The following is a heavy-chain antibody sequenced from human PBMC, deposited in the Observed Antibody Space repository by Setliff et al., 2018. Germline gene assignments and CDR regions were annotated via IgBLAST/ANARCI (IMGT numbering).Heavy chain of an antibody. V-gene: IGHV1-69*13. CDR2: VIPMSTTP. D-gene: IGHD2-15*01. Sequence: GASVKVSCKVSGDTFRSYALTWVRQAPGQGLEWMGGVIPMSTTPRYAQEFQGRITITADEATRTVYMELTSLRSEDTAVYYCARDENCSGGTCHIYYHHGMDVWGQGTTVTVSS. CDR3: ARDENCSGGTCHIYYHHGMDV. CDR1: GDTFRSYA. J-gene: IGHJ6*02.